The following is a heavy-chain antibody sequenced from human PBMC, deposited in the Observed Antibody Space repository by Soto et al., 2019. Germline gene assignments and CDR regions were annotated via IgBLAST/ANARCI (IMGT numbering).Heavy chain of an antibody. CDR2: ISGIFGST. V-gene: IGHV3-23*01. D-gene: IGHD1-20*01. J-gene: IGHJ4*02. CDR3: AKVVSADRNWRQFDY. Sequence: PGGSLRLSCAASGFTFSSYAMIWVRQAPVNGLEFVSAISGIFGSTYYADSVKGRFTISRYNSKNTLYLQMNSLRAEDTAVYYCAKVVSADRNWRQFDYWGQGTLVAVSS. CDR1: GFTFSSYA.